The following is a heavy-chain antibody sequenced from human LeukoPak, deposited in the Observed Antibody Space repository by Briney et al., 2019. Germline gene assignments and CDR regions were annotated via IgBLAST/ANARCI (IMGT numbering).Heavy chain of an antibody. CDR1: GFTFSSYS. V-gene: IGHV3-30*02. D-gene: IGHD2-2*03. CDR3: AKDQCTRASCDGYPGH. J-gene: IGHJ4*02. CDR2: IHFDGSPK. Sequence: GGSLRLSCAASGFTFSSYSMHWVRQAPGKGLEWVAFIHFDGSPKYSGDSVKGRFTVSRDNSKNTLYLQMNSLRPEDTAVYYCAKDQCTRASCDGYPGHWGQGTLVTVSS.